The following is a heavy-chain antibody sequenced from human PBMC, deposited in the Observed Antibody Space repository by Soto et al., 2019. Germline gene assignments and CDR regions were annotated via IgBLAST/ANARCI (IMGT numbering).Heavy chain of an antibody. CDR2: INWNSGNL. CDR3: AKDISPGVLRGVQYHFDS. D-gene: IGHD3-10*01. V-gene: IGHV3-9*01. J-gene: IGHJ4*02. CDR1: GFSFDDFA. Sequence: EVQLVESGGGLVQPGRSLRLSCAASGFSFDDFAMHWVRQTPGKGLEWVSGINWNSGNLDYADSVKGRFTISRDSAKNSLYLQMNSLKPEDTALYYCAKDISPGVLRGVQYHFDSWGQGTLVTVSS.